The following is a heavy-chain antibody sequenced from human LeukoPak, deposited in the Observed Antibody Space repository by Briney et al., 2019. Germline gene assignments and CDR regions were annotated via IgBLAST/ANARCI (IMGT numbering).Heavy chain of an antibody. CDR1: EFTLSRYW. D-gene: IGHD2-8*02. Sequence: PGGSLRLSCVTSEFTLSRYWMSWVRQAPGKGLEWVAKINQDGSEKYYVGSVKGRFTISRDTAKNSLFLQMNNLRGEDTAMYYCARDTAGFDYWGQGTLVTVSS. CDR2: INQDGSEK. J-gene: IGHJ4*02. CDR3: ARDTAGFDY. V-gene: IGHV3-7*01.